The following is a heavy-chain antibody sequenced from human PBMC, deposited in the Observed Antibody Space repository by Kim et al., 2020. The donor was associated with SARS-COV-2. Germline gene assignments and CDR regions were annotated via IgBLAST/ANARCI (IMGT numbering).Heavy chain of an antibody. J-gene: IGHJ4*02. CDR2: IYYSGST. V-gene: IGHV4-59*01. Sequence: SETLSLTCTVSGGSISSYYWSWIRQPPGKGLEWIGYIYYSGSTNYNPSLKSRVTISVDTSKNQFSLKLSSVTAADTAVYYCARGDSSGWYGGYWGQGTLVTVSS. D-gene: IGHD6-19*01. CDR1: GGSISSYY. CDR3: ARGDSSGWYGGY.